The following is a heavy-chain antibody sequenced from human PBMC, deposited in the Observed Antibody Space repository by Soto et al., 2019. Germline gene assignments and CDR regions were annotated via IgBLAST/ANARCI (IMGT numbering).Heavy chain of an antibody. CDR2: ISFDRSNK. Sequence: LRLSCAASGFTFTSYGMLWVRQAPSPGLEGVAVISFDRSNKYYADSVKGRSTISRDNSKTTLYLQMNSLRAEDTAAYHCATGRPAPVAGFVDYWGQGTLVTVSS. CDR1: GFTFTSYG. CDR3: ATGRPAPVAGFVDY. J-gene: IGHJ4*02. D-gene: IGHD6-19*01. V-gene: IGHV3-30*03.